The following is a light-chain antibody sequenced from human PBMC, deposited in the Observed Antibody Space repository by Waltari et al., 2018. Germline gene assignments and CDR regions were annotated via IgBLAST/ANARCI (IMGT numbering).Light chain of an antibody. V-gene: IGKV1-39*01. CDR2: AAS. CDR3: QQSYSTPGT. J-gene: IGKJ1*01. CDR1: QSISTY. Sequence: DIQMTQSPSSLSASVGDRVTITCRASQSISTYLNLYQQKPRKAPRLLIYAASSLQSGVPSRFSGSGSGTDFTLTISSLQPEDFATYYCQQSYSTPGTFGQGTKVEIK.